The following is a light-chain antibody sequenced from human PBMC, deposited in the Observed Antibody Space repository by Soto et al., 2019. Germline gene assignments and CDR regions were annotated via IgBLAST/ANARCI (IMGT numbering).Light chain of an antibody. J-gene: IGKJ1*01. CDR1: QSLSSW. CDR2: KAS. CDR3: QQYKSHWT. Sequence: DLQLTQSPSTLSASVGDRVTITCRASQSLSSWLAWYQQKPGKAPKLLISKASSSESGVPSRFTGSGSGTDFTLTISSLQPDDFATYYCQQYKSHWTFGQGTKVEIK. V-gene: IGKV1-5*03.